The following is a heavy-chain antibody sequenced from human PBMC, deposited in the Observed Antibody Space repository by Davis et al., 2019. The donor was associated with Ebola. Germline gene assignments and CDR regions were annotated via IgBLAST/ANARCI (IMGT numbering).Heavy chain of an antibody. V-gene: IGHV5-51*01. CDR2: IYPGDSDT. D-gene: IGHD2-8*02. J-gene: IGHJ3*02. CDR1: GYSFSSYW. Sequence: KVSCKGSGYSFSSYWLAWVRHMPGKGLEWMGIIYPGDSDTRYSPSFEGQVTISADTSISTAYLQWSSLKASDTAMYYCASLRRTITGMDDAFDIWGQGTMVTVSS. CDR3: ASLRRTITGMDDAFDI.